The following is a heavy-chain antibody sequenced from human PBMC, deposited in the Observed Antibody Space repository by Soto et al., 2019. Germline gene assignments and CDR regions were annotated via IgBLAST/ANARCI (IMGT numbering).Heavy chain of an antibody. D-gene: IGHD2-15*01. CDR3: ERTEEDCSGNRCYSAHFDY. V-gene: IGHV1-18*01. CDR2: SSAYNAKP. Sequence: QVQLVQSGAEGKKPGASVKVSCKASGYTFTSYGISWVRQAPGQALEWMGWSSAYNAKPNYAQKLQGRGTMTAATAKGTAYMEPGSLTCDDTAVYYYERTEEDCSGNRCYSAHFDYRGQGNLVTVSS. CDR1: GYTFTSYG. J-gene: IGHJ4*02.